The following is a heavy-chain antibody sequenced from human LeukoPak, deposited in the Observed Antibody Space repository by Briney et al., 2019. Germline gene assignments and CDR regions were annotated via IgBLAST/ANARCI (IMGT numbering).Heavy chain of an antibody. V-gene: IGHV1-2*02. D-gene: IGHD4-11*01. CDR1: GYTFTGYY. J-gene: IGHJ5*02. CDR3: ATMTTVTSSWFDP. Sequence: ASMKVSCKASGYTFTGYYMHWVRQAPGQGLEWMGWINPKSGGTNYAQKFQGRVTMTRDTSISTAFMELNRLRSDDTAVYYCATMTTVTSSWFDPWGQGTLVTVSS. CDR2: INPKSGGT.